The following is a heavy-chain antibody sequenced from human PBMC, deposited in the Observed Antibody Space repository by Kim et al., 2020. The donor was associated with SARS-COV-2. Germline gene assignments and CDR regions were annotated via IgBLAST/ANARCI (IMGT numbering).Heavy chain of an antibody. D-gene: IGHD6-13*01. J-gene: IGHJ4*02. Sequence: DSVKGRFTISRDNSKNTLYLQMNSLSAEDTAVYYCAKDKLARAAAGLFDYWGQGTLVTVSS. V-gene: IGHV3-23*01. CDR3: AKDKLARAAAGLFDY.